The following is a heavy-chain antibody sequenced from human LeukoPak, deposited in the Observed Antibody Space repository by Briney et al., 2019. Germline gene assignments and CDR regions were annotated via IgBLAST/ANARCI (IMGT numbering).Heavy chain of an antibody. J-gene: IGHJ4*02. D-gene: IGHD6-19*01. CDR2: ISWDGGST. Sequence: GGSLRLSCAASGFTFDDYAMHWVRQAPGKGLEWVSLISWDGGSTYYADSVKGRFTIPRDNSKNSLYLQMNSLRAEDTALYYCAKDRAAVAGTYFDYWGQGTLVTVSS. CDR1: GFTFDDYA. V-gene: IGHV3-43D*04. CDR3: AKDRAAVAGTYFDY.